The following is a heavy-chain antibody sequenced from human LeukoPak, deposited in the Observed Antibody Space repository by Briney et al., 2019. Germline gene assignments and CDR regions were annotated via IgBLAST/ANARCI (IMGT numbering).Heavy chain of an antibody. CDR1: GYTFTSYG. Sequence: GASVKVSCKASGYTFTSYGISWVRQAPGQGLEWMGWISAYNGNTNYAQKFQGRITMTTDTSTSTAYMELSSLASDDTAVYYCASSPKVVPTLIYFDYWGQGTLVTVSS. CDR3: ASSPKVVPTLIYFDY. J-gene: IGHJ4*02. D-gene: IGHD2-15*01. CDR2: ISAYNGNT. V-gene: IGHV1-18*01.